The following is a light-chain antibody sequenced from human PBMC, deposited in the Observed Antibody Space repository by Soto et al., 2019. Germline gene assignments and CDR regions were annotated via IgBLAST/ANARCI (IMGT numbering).Light chain of an antibody. J-gene: IGKJ2*01. CDR1: QSISSW. CDR3: QQYNSWYT. V-gene: IGKV1-5*01. CDR2: DAS. Sequence: DIQMTQSPSTLSASVGDRVTITCRASQSISSWLAWYQQKPGKAPKLLIYDASSLESEVPSRFSGSGSGTKFTLTFSSLQPDDFAPYYCQQYNSWYTFGQGTKVDIK.